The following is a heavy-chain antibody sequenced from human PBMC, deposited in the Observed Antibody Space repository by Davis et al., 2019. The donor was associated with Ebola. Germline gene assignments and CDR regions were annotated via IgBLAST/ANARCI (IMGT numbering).Heavy chain of an antibody. CDR3: ARGDFDWLRVGMDV. CDR1: GGSISSYY. D-gene: IGHD3-9*01. V-gene: IGHV4-34*01. CDR2: INHNGST. Sequence: SETLSLTCTVSGGSISSYYWSWIRQPPGKGLEWIGEINHNGSTNYNPSLKSRVTISVDTSKNQFSLKLSSVTAADTAVYYCARGDFDWLRVGMDVWGQGTTVTVSS. J-gene: IGHJ6*02.